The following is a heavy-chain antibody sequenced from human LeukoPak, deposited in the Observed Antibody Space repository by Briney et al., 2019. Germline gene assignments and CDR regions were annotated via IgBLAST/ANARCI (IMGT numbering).Heavy chain of an antibody. D-gene: IGHD2-2*01. V-gene: IGHV4-39*07. CDR3: ARPYCSSTSCYDVWFDP. CDR1: GGSISRSRDY. Sequence: SETLSLTCIVSGGSISRSRDYWGWIRQPPGKGLEWIGSIYYSGSTYYNPSLKSRVTISVDTSKNQFSLKLSSVTAADTAVYYCARPYCSSTSCYDVWFDPWGQGTLVTVSS. J-gene: IGHJ5*02. CDR2: IYYSGST.